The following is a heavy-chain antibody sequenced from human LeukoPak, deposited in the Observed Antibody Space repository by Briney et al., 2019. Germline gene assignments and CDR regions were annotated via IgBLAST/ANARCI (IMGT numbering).Heavy chain of an antibody. CDR2: FNPNSGGT. J-gene: IGHJ4*02. CDR1: GYTFTGYY. Sequence: ASVKVSCKTSGYTFTGYYMHWVRQAPGQGLEWMGWFNPNSGGTNYAQKFQGRVTMTRDTSISTANMELSSLRSDDTAVYYCARDGTIAVAGYWGQGTLVTVSS. D-gene: IGHD6-19*01. CDR3: ARDGTIAVAGY. V-gene: IGHV1-2*02.